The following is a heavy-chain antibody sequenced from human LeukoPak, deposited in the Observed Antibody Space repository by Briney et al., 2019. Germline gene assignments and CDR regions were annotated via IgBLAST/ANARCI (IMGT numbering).Heavy chain of an antibody. V-gene: IGHV1-2*02. CDR3: AREHSSSSGKVFDY. J-gene: IGHJ4*02. D-gene: IGHD6-6*01. CDR1: GYTFPGYY. Sequence: VASVTVSFKASGYTFPGYYMHWVRQAPGQGLEWMGWINPNSGGTNYAQKFQGRVTMTRDTSISTAYMELSRLRSDDTAVYYCAREHSSSSGKVFDYWGQGTLVTVSS. CDR2: INPNSGGT.